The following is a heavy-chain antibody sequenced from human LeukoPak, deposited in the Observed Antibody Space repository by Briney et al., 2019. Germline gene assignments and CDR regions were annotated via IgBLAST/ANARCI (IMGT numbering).Heavy chain of an antibody. CDR1: GFTFSNYA. J-gene: IGHJ4*02. D-gene: IGHD3-9*01. CDR2: ITGSGTNR. CDR3: VVWGDYDVLTGYYVPDY. V-gene: IGHV3-23*01. Sequence: GASLRLSCVASGFTFSNYAMSWVRQAPGKGLEWVSAITGSGTNRYYADSLKGRFTTSRDNSKNTVFLQMNSLRHEDTAIYYCVVWGDYDVLTGYYVPDYWGQGTLVTVAS.